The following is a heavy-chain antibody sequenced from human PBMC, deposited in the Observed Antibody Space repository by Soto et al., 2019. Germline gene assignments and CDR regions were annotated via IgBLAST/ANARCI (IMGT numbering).Heavy chain of an antibody. Sequence: EVQLLESGGGLVQPGGSLRLSCAASGFTFSSYAMSWVRQAPGKGLEWVSAISGSGGSTYYADSVKGRFTISRDNSKNTLYMQMNSLRAEETAVYYCAKDGLGSVLAARLFHYYYGMDVWGQGTTVTVSS. J-gene: IGHJ6*02. CDR2: ISGSGGST. CDR1: GFTFSSYA. V-gene: IGHV3-23*01. CDR3: AKDGLGSVLAARLFHYYYGMDV. D-gene: IGHD6-6*01.